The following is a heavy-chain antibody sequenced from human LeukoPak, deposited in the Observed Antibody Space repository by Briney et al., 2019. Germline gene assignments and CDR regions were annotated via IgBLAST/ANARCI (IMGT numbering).Heavy chain of an antibody. Sequence: GGSLRLSCAASGFTFSSYGMHWVRQAPGKGLEWVAVISYDGSNKYYADSVKGRFTISRDNSKNTLYLQMNSLRAEDTAVYYCAKGVGGGWDRPLYGMDVWGQGTTVTVSS. CDR2: ISYDGSNK. D-gene: IGHD6-19*01. V-gene: IGHV3-30*18. CDR1: GFTFSSYG. CDR3: AKGVGGGWDRPLYGMDV. J-gene: IGHJ6*02.